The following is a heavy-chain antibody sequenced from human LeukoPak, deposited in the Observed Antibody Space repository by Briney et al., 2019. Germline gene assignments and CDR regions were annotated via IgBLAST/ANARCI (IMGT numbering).Heavy chain of an antibody. CDR2: INHSGST. J-gene: IGHJ4*02. CDR1: GGSFSGYY. CDR3: ARGMGRVGATNNY. V-gene: IGHV4-34*01. D-gene: IGHD1-26*01. Sequence: PSETLSLTCAVYGGSFSGYYWSWIRQPPGKGLEWIGEINHSGSTNYNPSLKSRVTISVDTPKNQFSLKLSSVTAADTAVYYCARGMGRVGATNNYWGQGTLVTVSS.